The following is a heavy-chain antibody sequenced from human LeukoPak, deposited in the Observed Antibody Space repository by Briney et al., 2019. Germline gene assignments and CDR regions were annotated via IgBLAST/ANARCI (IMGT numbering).Heavy chain of an antibody. CDR2: IYDSGRT. D-gene: IGHD5-12*01. CDR1: GGSISSYY. CDR3: ARDFGDIVAAFDI. J-gene: IGHJ3*02. V-gene: IGHV4-59*01. Sequence: PSETLSLTCTVSGGSISSYYWNWIRQPPGKGLEWVGYIYDSGRTNYNPSLKSRVTISVDTSKNQFSLKLSSVTAAATAVYYCARDFGDIVAAFDIWGQGTVVTVSA.